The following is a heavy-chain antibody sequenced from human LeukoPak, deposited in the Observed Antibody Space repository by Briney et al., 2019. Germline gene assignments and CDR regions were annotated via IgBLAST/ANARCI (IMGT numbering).Heavy chain of an antibody. D-gene: IGHD6-13*01. CDR1: GGSFSGYY. CDR3: ARGRASSWYYY. J-gene: IGHJ4*02. V-gene: IGHV4-34*01. Sequence: SETLSLTCAVYGGSFSGYYWSWIRQPPGKGLEWIGEINHSGSTNYNPSLKSRVTISVDTSKNQFSLKLSSVTAADTAVYYCARGRASSWYYYWGQGTLVTVSS. CDR2: INHSGST.